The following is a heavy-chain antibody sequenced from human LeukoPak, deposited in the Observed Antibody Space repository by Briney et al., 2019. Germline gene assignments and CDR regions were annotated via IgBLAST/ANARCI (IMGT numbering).Heavy chain of an antibody. J-gene: IGHJ5*02. CDR3: ARGPTVVIVRGLDP. Sequence: GASVKVSCKASGYTFTGYYMHWVRQAPGQGLEWMGWINPNSGGTNYAQKFQGRVTMTRDASISTAYMELSRLRSDDTAVYYCARGPTVVIVRGLDPWGQGTLVTVSS. V-gene: IGHV1-2*02. CDR2: INPNSGGT. D-gene: IGHD4-23*01. CDR1: GYTFTGYY.